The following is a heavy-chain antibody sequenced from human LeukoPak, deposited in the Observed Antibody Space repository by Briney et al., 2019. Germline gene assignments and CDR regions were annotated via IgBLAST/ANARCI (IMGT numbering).Heavy chain of an antibody. CDR2: INPNRGGT. V-gene: IGHV1-2*02. CDR3: ARDDRLTPSWDAFDI. CDR1: GYSFTGYY. D-gene: IGHD2-21*01. J-gene: IGHJ3*02. Sequence: ASVKVSCKASGYSFTGYYIHWVRQAPGQGLEWMGWINPNRGGTNYARKIQGRVTMTRDTSISTAYMELSRLRFDDTAVYYCARDDRLTPSWDAFDIWGQGTMVTVSS.